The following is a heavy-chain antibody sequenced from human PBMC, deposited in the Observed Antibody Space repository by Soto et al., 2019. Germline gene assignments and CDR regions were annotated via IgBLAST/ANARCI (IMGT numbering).Heavy chain of an antibody. V-gene: IGHV1-45*02. D-gene: IGHD1-26*01. CDR3: SRSSLASAHESCEV. J-gene: IGHJ3*01. Sequence: QMDLVQSGAEVKRPGSSVKISCTASGYTFTYRYLHWVRQAPVQPFEYMGWRTIYNGNTGYAQRFKDRFIITRENSWGAVYMELTGLPSEDTAMYYCSRSSLASAHESCEVLGQGTLVTVSS. CDR1: GYTFTYRY. CDR2: RTIYNGNT.